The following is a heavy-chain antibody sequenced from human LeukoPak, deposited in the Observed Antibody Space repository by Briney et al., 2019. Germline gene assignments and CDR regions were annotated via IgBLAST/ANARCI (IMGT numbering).Heavy chain of an antibody. Sequence: ASLKVSCKASGYTFTGYYMHWVRQAPGQHLEWMGWINPNSGGTNYAQKFQGRVTMTRDTSISTAYMELSRLRSDDTAVYFFTQKTAYDILTGYPTEYYFDYWGQGTLVTVSS. CDR3: TQKTAYDILTGYPTEYYFDY. CDR1: GYTFTGYY. V-gene: IGHV1-2*02. CDR2: INPNSGGT. J-gene: IGHJ4*02. D-gene: IGHD3-9*01.